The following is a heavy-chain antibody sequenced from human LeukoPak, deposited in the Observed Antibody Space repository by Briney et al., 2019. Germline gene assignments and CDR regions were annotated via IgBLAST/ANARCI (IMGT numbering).Heavy chain of an antibody. Sequence: PGGSLRLSCAASGFTFSSYSMNWVRQAPGKGLEWVSSISSSSSYIYYADSVKGRFTISRDNAKNSLYLQMNSLRAEDTAVYYCARDRAVAGPDYYYYYMDVWGKGTTVTVSS. V-gene: IGHV3-21*01. J-gene: IGHJ6*03. CDR1: GFTFSSYS. CDR3: ARDRAVAGPDYYYYYMDV. D-gene: IGHD6-19*01. CDR2: ISSSSSYI.